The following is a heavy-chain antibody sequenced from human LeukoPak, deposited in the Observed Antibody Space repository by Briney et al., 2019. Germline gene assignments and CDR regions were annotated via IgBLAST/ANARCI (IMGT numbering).Heavy chain of an antibody. CDR3: TRSLLGGDNF. Sequence: GGSLRLSCAASGFTFSSYSMNWVRQAPGKGLEWVSSISSSASYIYYADSMKGRFTVSRDNAKSTLYLQMNSLRAEDTAVYFCTRSLLGGDNFWGQGTLVTVSS. CDR1: GFTFSSYS. D-gene: IGHD2-21*01. J-gene: IGHJ4*02. CDR2: ISSSASYI. V-gene: IGHV3-21*01.